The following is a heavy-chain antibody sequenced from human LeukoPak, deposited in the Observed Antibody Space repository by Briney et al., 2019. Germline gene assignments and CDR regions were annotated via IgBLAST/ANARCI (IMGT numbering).Heavy chain of an antibody. V-gene: IGHV4-59*01. J-gene: IGHJ4*02. CDR1: GGAISSDY. D-gene: IGHD2-2*01. Sequence: SETLSLTCSVSGGAISSDYWSWIRQPPGKGLEWIGYIHYSGSTNYNPSLKSRVTISVDTSKNQFSLNLSSVTAADTAVYYCARRYCSSTSCNFDYWGQGTLVTVSS. CDR2: IHYSGST. CDR3: ARRYCSSTSCNFDY.